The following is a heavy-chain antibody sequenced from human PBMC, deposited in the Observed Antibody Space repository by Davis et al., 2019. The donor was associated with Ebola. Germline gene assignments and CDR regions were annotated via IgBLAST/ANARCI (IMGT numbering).Heavy chain of an antibody. Sequence: SVKVSCKASLYTFNTYDIKWVQQAAGQGREGMGWMNPNSCNTGYAQTFQGRVNITRNTSITTAYMELSSLGSDDTAVYSCTRGIARRRYGSWFDTWGQGTPVTVSS. V-gene: IGHV1-8*01. D-gene: IGHD4-17*01. CDR3: TRGIARRRYGSWFDT. J-gene: IGHJ5*02. CDR2: MNPNSCNT. CDR1: LYTFNTYD.